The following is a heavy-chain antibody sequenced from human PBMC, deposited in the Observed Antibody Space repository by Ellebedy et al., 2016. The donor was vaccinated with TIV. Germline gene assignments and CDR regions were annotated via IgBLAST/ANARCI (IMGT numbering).Heavy chain of an antibody. CDR1: GYTFTGYY. J-gene: IGHJ5*02. Sequence: ASVKVSXXASGYTFTGYYMHWVRQAPGQGLEWMGWINPNSGGTNYAQKFQGRVTMTRDTSISTAYMELSRLRSDDTAVYYCARDAPEYSSSYNWFNPWGQGTLVTVSS. V-gene: IGHV1-2*02. D-gene: IGHD6-6*01. CDR2: INPNSGGT. CDR3: ARDAPEYSSSYNWFNP.